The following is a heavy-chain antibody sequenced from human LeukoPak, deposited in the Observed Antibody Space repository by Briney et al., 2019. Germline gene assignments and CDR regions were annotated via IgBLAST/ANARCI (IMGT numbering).Heavy chain of an antibody. D-gene: IGHD4-17*01. CDR1: GFTFSSYE. Sequence: GGSLRLSCAASGFTFSSYEMNWVRQAPGKGLEWVSYISSSGSTIYYADSVKGRFTISRDNAKNSLYLQMNSLRAEDTAVYYCARDSVPVDYGDYSGENNDAFDIWGQGTMVTVSS. CDR3: ARDSVPVDYGDYSGENNDAFDI. V-gene: IGHV3-48*03. J-gene: IGHJ3*02. CDR2: ISSSGSTI.